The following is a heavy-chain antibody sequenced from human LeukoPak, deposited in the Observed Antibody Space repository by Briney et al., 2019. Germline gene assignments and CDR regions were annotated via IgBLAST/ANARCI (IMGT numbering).Heavy chain of an antibody. CDR2: ISYDGSNK. D-gene: IGHD4-17*01. V-gene: IGHV3-30-3*01. Sequence: GGSLRLSCAASGFTFSSYAMHWVRQAPGKGLEWVAVISYDGSNKYYADSVKGRFTISRDNSKNTLYLQMNSLRAKDTAVYYCARSYGDYGLDAFDIWGQGTMVTVSS. J-gene: IGHJ3*02. CDR1: GFTFSSYA. CDR3: ARSYGDYGLDAFDI.